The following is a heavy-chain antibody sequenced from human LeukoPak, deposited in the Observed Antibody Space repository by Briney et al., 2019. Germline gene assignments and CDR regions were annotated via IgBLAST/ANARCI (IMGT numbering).Heavy chain of an antibody. Sequence: GASVKVSCKASGYTFTNYYMHWVRQAPGQGLEWMGIINPSGGSTTYAQKFQGRVTMTRDKSTSTVYMELSSLRSDDTAVYYCARMDQWGNRKPFDYWGQGTLVTVSS. CDR1: GYTFTNYY. V-gene: IGHV1-46*01. J-gene: IGHJ4*02. D-gene: IGHD3-16*01. CDR3: ARMDQWGNRKPFDY. CDR2: INPSGGST.